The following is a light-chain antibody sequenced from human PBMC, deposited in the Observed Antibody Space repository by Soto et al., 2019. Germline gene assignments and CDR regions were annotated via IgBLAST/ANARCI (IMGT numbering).Light chain of an antibody. Sequence: QLVLTQSPSASASLGASVKLTCTLSSGHSSYAIAWHQQQPEKGPRYLMKLNSDGSHSKGDGIPDRFSGSSSGAERYLTISSLPSEDEAEYYCQTWGTGIQVFGGGTKLTVL. CDR3: QTWGTGIQV. CDR1: SGHSSYA. CDR2: LNSDGSH. J-gene: IGLJ3*02. V-gene: IGLV4-69*01.